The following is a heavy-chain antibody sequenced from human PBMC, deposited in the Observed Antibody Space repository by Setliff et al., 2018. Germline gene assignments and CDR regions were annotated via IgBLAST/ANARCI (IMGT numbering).Heavy chain of an antibody. CDR1: GGSISTNSYY. CDR3: ARSYHLVLTNWFDA. D-gene: IGHD1-26*01. J-gene: IGHJ5*01. CDR2: MYFSGST. Sequence: SETLSLTCTVSGGSISTNSYYWGWIRQPPGKGLEWIGSMYFSGSTYYNPSLKSRVTISLDTSKNQFSLRLTSVTAADTAVYYCARSYHLVLTNWFDAWGHGTLVTVSS. V-gene: IGHV4-39*07.